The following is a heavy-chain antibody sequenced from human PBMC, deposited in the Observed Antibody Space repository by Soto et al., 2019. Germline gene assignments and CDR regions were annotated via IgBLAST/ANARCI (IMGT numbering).Heavy chain of an antibody. CDR3: ASDMSTT. J-gene: IGHJ5*02. CDR2: MNPNSGHT. Sequence: QVQLVQSGAEGKKPGASVKVSCKASGYTFTSHDINWMRQATGQGLEWMGWMNPNSGHTNYAQKFQGRVTMPRDTSISTAYMELTNLRSEDTAIYYCASDMSTTWGQGTLVTVSS. V-gene: IGHV1-8*01. D-gene: IGHD2-2*01. CDR1: GYTFTSHD.